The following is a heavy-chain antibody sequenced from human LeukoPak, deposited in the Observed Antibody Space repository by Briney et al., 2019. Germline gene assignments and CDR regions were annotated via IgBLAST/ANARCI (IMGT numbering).Heavy chain of an antibody. CDR2: SSSSSSTI. D-gene: IGHD5-12*01. V-gene: IGHV3-48*04. J-gene: IGHJ4*02. CDR1: GFTFSSYS. Sequence: PGGSLRLSCAASGFTFSSYSMNWVRQAPGKGLEWVSYSSSSSSTIYYADSVKGRFTISRDNAKNSLYLQMNSLRAEDTAVYYCAREWLRPIDYWGQGTLVTVSS. CDR3: AREWLRPIDY.